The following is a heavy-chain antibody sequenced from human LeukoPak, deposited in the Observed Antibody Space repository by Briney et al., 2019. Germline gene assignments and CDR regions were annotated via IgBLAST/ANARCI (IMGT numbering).Heavy chain of an antibody. CDR2: IYYSGST. CDR1: GGSISSSSYY. Sequence: SETLSLTCTVSGGSISSSSYYWGWIRRPPGKGLEWIGSIYYSGSTYYNPSLKSRVTISVDTSKNQFSLKLSSVTAADTAVYYCARAQDHWFDPWGQGALVTVSS. J-gene: IGHJ5*02. V-gene: IGHV4-39*07. CDR3: ARAQDHWFDP.